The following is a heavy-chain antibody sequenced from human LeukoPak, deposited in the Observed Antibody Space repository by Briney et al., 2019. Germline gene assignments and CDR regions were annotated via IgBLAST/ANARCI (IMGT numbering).Heavy chain of an antibody. CDR3: ARGRGYCSSTSCYRHNWFDP. CDR2: INHSGST. V-gene: IGHV4-34*01. Sequence: PSETLSLTCAVYGGSFSVYYWSWIRQPPGKGLEWIGEINHSGSTNYYPSLKSRVTISVDTSKNQFSLKLSSVTAADTAVYYCARGRGYCSSTSCYRHNWFDPWGQGTLVTVSS. CDR1: GGSFSVYY. J-gene: IGHJ5*02. D-gene: IGHD2-2*01.